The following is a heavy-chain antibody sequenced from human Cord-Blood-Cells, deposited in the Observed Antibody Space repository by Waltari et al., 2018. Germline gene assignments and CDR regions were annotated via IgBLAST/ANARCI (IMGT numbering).Heavy chain of an antibody. CDR3: ARNILTGYYLAY. J-gene: IGHJ4*02. D-gene: IGHD3-9*01. CDR2: VTPSSGNP. Sequence: QVQLVQSGAEVKKPVASVKVSCKASGYTFTSYDINWVRQATGQGREWRGWVTPSSGNPGYAQKFQGRVTMTRNTSISTAYMELSSLRSEDTAVYYCARNILTGYYLAYWGQGTLVTVSS. CDR1: GYTFTSYD. V-gene: IGHV1-8*01.